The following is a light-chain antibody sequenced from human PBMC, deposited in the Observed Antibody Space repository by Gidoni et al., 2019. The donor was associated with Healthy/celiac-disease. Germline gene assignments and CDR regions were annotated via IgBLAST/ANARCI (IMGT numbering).Light chain of an antibody. V-gene: IGKV3-15*01. CDR3: QQYNNWPPST. Sequence: EIVMTPSPATLSVSPGERATLPCRASQSVSSNLSWYQQKPGQAPRLLIYVASTRATGSPAKCSGSGSGREFTLTISSLQSEDVAVFYCQQYNNWPPSTFGQGTKVEIK. CDR1: QSVSSN. J-gene: IGKJ1*01. CDR2: VAS.